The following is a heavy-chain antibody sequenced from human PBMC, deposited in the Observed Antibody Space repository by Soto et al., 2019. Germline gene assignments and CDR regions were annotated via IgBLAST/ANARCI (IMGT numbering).Heavy chain of an antibody. CDR2: ISGSGGST. CDR1: GFTFSSYA. Sequence: GGSLRLSCAASGFTFSSYAMSWVRQAPGKGLEWVSAISGSGGSTYYADSVKGRFTISRDNSKNSLYLQMNSLRAEDTAVYYCARVGMTTDAFDIWGQGTMVTVSS. J-gene: IGHJ3*02. V-gene: IGHV3-23*01. CDR3: ARVGMTTDAFDI. D-gene: IGHD4-17*01.